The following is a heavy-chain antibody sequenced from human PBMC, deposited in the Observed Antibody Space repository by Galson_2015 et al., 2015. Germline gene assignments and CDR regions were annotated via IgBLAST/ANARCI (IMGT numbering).Heavy chain of an antibody. V-gene: IGHV3-30*18. CDR2: ISYDGSNK. J-gene: IGHJ4*02. Sequence: SLRLSCAASGFTFSSYGMHWVRQAPGKGLEWVAVISYDGSNKYYADSVKGRFTISRDNSKNTLYLQMNSLRAEDTAVYYCAKGARGTMIVVKDWGQGTLVTVSS. D-gene: IGHD3-22*01. CDR3: AKGARGTMIVVKD. CDR1: GFTFSSYG.